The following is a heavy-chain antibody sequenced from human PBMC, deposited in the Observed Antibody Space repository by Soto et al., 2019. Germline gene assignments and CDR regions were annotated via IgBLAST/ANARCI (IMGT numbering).Heavy chain of an antibody. CDR2: INWKSDI. Sequence: SLRRSGAVSVFTFDDHAMHWVRPAPEKGLEWVSGINWKSDIGYADSVKGRFTISRDNAENSLYLQMNSLRAEDTALYYCAISQDRGGRTTFIDWGQGTQVTVSS. D-gene: IGHD3-16*01. CDR1: VFTFDDHA. J-gene: IGHJ4*02. CDR3: AISQDRGGRTTFID. V-gene: IGHV3-9*01.